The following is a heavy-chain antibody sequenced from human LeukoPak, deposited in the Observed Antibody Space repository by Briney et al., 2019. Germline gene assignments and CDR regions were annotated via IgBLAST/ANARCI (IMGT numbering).Heavy chain of an antibody. D-gene: IGHD3-22*01. V-gene: IGHV3-48*04. CDR3: ASRYRSSSGYYYADILDY. Sequence: PGGSLRLSCAASGFTFSNAWMSWVRQAPGKGLEWVSYISSSSSTIYYADSVKGRFTISRDNAKNSLYLQMNSLRAEDTAVYYCASRYRSSSGYYYADILDYWGQGTLVTVSS. CDR2: ISSSSSTI. J-gene: IGHJ4*02. CDR1: GFTFSNAW.